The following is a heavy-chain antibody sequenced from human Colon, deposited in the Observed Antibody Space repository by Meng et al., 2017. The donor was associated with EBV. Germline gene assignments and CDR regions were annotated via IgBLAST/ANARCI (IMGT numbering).Heavy chain of an antibody. CDR3: ARGPYCGGDCYWFDP. CDR1: GDSIGSGDYS. D-gene: IGHD2-21*02. J-gene: IGHJ5*02. V-gene: IGHV4-30-2*01. Sequence: QLSLQGSHSGPVPPSQSPSPPCAVSGDSIGSGDYSWSWIRQPPGQGLEWIGYIYHGGTTYNTSLKSRVTISVDNSKNQFSLRLTSVTAADTAVYYCARGPYCGGDCYWFDPWGQGTLVTVSS. CDR2: IYHGGTT.